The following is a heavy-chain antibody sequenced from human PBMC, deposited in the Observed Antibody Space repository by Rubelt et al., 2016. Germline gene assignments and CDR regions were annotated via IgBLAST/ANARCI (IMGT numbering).Heavy chain of an antibody. J-gene: IGHJ6*02. CDR3: ARGVGDTAYNHYGMDV. CDR1: GGTFSSYA. Sequence: QVQLVQSGAEVKKPGSSVKVSCKASGGTFSSYAISWVRQAPGQGLEWMGGIIPIFGTANYAQSFQGRVTITADEFTGTAHMELSSLRSDDTAVYYCARGVGDTAYNHYGMDVWGQGTTVIVS. V-gene: IGHV1-69*01. D-gene: IGHD5-18*01. CDR2: IIPIFGTA.